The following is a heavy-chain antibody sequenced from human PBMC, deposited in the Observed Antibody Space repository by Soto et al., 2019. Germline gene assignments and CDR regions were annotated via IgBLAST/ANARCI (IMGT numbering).Heavy chain of an antibody. V-gene: IGHV1-69*01. CDR1: GGTFCSYA. CDR2: IFPIFGTA. Sequence: QVQLVQSGAAVKKPGSSVKVSCKASGGTFCSYAITWVRQAPGQGREWLGRIFPIFGTANYNQKFQGRVTITADEATSTADMELSRLRSEDTAVYYCARNDYSTTFYYAGMDVWCQGTMVTVSS. J-gene: IGHJ6*02. D-gene: IGHD5-12*01. CDR3: ARNDYSTTFYYAGMDV.